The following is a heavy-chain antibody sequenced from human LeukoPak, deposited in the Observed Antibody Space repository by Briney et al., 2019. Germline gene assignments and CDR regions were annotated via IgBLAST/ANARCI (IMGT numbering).Heavy chain of an antibody. V-gene: IGHV4-39*01. Sequence: PSETLSLTCTVSGGSVSSSSYYWGWIRQPPGKGLEWIGSIYYSGSTYYNPSLKSRVTIFVDTSKNQFSLKLSSVTAADTAVYYCARPRSYCSSTSCYQHGWFDPWGQGTLVTVSS. J-gene: IGHJ5*02. CDR2: IYYSGST. CDR1: GGSVSSSSYY. D-gene: IGHD2-2*01. CDR3: ARPRSYCSSTSCYQHGWFDP.